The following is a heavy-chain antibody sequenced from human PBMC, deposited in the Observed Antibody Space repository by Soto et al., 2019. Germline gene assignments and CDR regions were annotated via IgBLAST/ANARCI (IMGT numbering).Heavy chain of an antibody. CDR3: ARESTYYDFWSGYYRPLYTDV. CDR1: GYTFTGYY. V-gene: IGHV1-2*04. J-gene: IGHJ6*03. D-gene: IGHD3-3*01. Sequence: QVQLVQSGAEVKKPGASVKVSCKASGYTFTGYYMHWVRQAPGQGLEWMGWINPNSGGTNYAQKFQGWVTMTRDTSISTAYMELSRLRSDDTAVYYCARESTYYDFWSGYYRPLYTDVWGKGTTVTVSS. CDR2: INPNSGGT.